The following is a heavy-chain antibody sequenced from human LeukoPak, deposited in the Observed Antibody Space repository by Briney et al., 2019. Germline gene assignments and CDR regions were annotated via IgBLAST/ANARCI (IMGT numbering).Heavy chain of an antibody. V-gene: IGHV3-74*01. Sequence: GGSLRLSCAASGFTFSSYAMSWVRQAPGKGLVWVSRINGDGSRTSYADSVKGRFTISRDNAKNTVCLQMNSLRAEDTALYYCARDRGSTEFDYWGQGTLVTVSS. CDR2: INGDGSRT. CDR1: GFTFSSYA. CDR3: ARDRGSTEFDY. J-gene: IGHJ4*02. D-gene: IGHD2-2*01.